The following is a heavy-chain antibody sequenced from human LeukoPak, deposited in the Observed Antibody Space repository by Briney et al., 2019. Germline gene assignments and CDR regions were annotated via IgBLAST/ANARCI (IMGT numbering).Heavy chain of an antibody. CDR2: ISSSSNYI. V-gene: IGHV3-21*01. Sequence: GWSLRLSCAASGFNFGSYSMTWVRQAPGKGLEWVSSISSSSNYIYYADSVRDRFTISRDNAKNSLYLQMNSLRVEDTAVYYCARDAGYSYGYYFNYYMDVWGKGTTVTVSS. J-gene: IGHJ6*03. CDR1: GFNFGSYS. D-gene: IGHD5-18*01. CDR3: ARDAGYSYGYYFNYYMDV.